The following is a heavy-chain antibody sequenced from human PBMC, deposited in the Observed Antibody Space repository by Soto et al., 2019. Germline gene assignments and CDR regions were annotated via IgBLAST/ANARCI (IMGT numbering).Heavy chain of an antibody. D-gene: IGHD3-9*01. CDR2: IYYSGST. CDR1: GGSISSGDYY. CDR3: ARDSPSYDILTGYYYDAFDI. V-gene: IGHV4-30-4*01. Sequence: SETLSLTCTVSGGSISSGDYYWSWIRQPPGKGLEWIGYIYYSGSTYYNPSLKSRVTISVDTSKNQFSLKLSSVTAADTAVYYCARDSPSYDILTGYYYDAFDIWGQGTMVTVSS. J-gene: IGHJ3*02.